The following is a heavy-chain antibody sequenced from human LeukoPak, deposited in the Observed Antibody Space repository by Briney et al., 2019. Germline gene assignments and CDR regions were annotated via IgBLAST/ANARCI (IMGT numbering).Heavy chain of an antibody. V-gene: IGHV1-18*01. D-gene: IGHD1-26*01. J-gene: IGHJ3*02. Sequence: ASVKVSCKASGYTFTSYGISWVRQAPGQGRERMGWISAYNGNTNYAQKLQGRVTMTTDTSTSTAYMELRSLRSDDTAVYYCARALGATGAFDIWGQGTMVTVSS. CDR3: ARALGATGAFDI. CDR2: ISAYNGNT. CDR1: GYTFTSYG.